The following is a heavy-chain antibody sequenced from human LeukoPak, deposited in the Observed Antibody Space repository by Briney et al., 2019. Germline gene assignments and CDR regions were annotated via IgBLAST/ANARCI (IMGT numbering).Heavy chain of an antibody. V-gene: IGHV4-34*01. CDR1: GGSFSGYY. CDR2: INHSGST. CDR3: AREIAAAGASYYYYYGMDV. J-gene: IGHJ6*04. D-gene: IGHD6-13*01. Sequence: SETLSLTCAVYGGSFSGYYWSWIRQPPGKGLEWIGEINHSGSTNYNPSLKSRVTISVDTPKNQFSLKLSSVTAADTAVYYCAREIAAAGASYYYYYGMDVWGKGTTVTVSS.